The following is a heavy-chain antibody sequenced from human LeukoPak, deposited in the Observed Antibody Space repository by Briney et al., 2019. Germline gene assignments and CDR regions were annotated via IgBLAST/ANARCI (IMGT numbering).Heavy chain of an antibody. Sequence: PSETLSLTCTVSGGSISTYYWSWIRQSPGKGMEWNGYIHDTGSTNYNPSLKSRVSISVDRSKSQFSLHLSSVTAADTAVYFCARVEPYSYYFGMDVWGRGTTVTVSS. J-gene: IGHJ6*02. CDR3: ARVEPYSYYFGMDV. D-gene: IGHD1-26*01. CDR1: GGSISTYY. V-gene: IGHV4-59*08. CDR2: IHDTGST.